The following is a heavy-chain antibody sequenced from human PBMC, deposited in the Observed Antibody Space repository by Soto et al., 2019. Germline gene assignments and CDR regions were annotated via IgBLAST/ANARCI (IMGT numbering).Heavy chain of an antibody. V-gene: IGHV3-23*01. Sequence: GGSLRLSCAASGFTFSNYAMSWVRQAPGKGLEWVSAISGSAGSTYYADSLKGRFTISRDNSKNTLYLQVNSLRAEDTAVYYCVKDVLYFVDTIGVYDYSRQRALVTVSS. CDR2: ISGSAGST. CDR3: VKDVLYFVDTIGVYDY. D-gene: IGHD5-12*01. CDR1: GFTFSNYA. J-gene: IGHJ4*02.